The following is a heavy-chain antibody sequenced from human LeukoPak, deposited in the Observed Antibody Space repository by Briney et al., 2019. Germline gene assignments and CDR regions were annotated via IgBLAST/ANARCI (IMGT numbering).Heavy chain of an antibody. CDR2: ISSSSSTI. Sequence: GGSLRLSCAASGFTFSSYSMNWVRQAPGKGLEWVSHISSSSSTIYYADSVKGRFTISRDNAKNSLYLQMNSLRAEDTAVYYCARDRYISYYYDSSGYYSYFDYWGQGTLVTVSS. D-gene: IGHD3-22*01. CDR1: GFTFSSYS. V-gene: IGHV3-48*01. CDR3: ARDRYISYYYDSSGYYSYFDY. J-gene: IGHJ4*02.